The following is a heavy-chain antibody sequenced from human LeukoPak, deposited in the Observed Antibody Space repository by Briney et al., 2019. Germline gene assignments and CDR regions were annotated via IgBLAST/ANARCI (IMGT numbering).Heavy chain of an antibody. V-gene: IGHV4-59*08. D-gene: IGHD1-26*01. CDR3: ARSKSGAPDY. CDR1: GGSISSYY. J-gene: IGHJ4*02. Sequence: SSETLSLTCTVSGGSISSYYWSWIRQPPGKGLEWIGYIYYSGSTNYNPSLKSRVIISVDTSKNQFSLKLSSVTAADTAVYYCARSKSGAPDYWGQGTLVTVSS. CDR2: IYYSGST.